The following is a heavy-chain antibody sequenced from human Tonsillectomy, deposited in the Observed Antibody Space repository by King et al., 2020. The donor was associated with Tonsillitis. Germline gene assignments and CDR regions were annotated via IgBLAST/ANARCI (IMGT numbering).Heavy chain of an antibody. CDR1: GFSFRSYA. V-gene: IGHV3-30-3*01. J-gene: IGHJ4*02. CDR2: ISYDGSNK. CDR3: ARGSEVGATFGNYV. Sequence: VQLVESGGGVVQPGRSLRLSCAASGFSFRSYAMHWVRQAPGKGRGWVAVISYDGSNKYYADSVKGRFTISRDNSKNTLYLQMNSLRAEDTAVYYCARGSEVGATFGNYVWGQGTLVTVSS. D-gene: IGHD1-26*01.